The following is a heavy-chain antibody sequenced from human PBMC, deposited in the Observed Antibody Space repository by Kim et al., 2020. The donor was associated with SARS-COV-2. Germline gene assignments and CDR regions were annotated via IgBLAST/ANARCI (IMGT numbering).Heavy chain of an antibody. J-gene: IGHJ5*02. D-gene: IGHD3-3*01. V-gene: IGHV1-3*01. CDR3: ASVLLRSGPPGGFDP. Sequence: QKFQGRVTITRDTSESTAYMELSSLRSEDTAVYYCASVLLRSGPPGGFDPWGQGTLVTVSS.